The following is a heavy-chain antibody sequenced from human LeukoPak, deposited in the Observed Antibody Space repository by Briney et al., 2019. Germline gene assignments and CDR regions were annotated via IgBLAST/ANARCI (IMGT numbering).Heavy chain of an antibody. J-gene: IGHJ4*02. CDR2: INPNSGGT. CDR1: GYTFTAYY. D-gene: IGHD3-10*01. V-gene: IGHV1-2*02. Sequence: SSVKVSCKASGYTFTAYYIHWVRQAPRQELEWMGWINPNSGGTIYAQKFQGRVTMTRDTSISTAYMELSRLRSDDPAVYYCARSRAYGSGPYDFDSWGQGTLVIVYS. CDR3: ARSRAYGSGPYDFDS.